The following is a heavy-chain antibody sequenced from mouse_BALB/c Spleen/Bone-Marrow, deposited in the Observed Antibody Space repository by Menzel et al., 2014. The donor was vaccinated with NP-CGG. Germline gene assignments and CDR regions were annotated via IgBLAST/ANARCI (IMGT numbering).Heavy chain of an antibody. Sequence: QVQLQQSGAELVRPGASVTLSCKASGYTFTDYEMHWVKQTPVHGLEWIGAIDPETGGTADNQKFRGKATLTADESSSTAYMELRSLTSEDSAVYYCTSRTPYFDSRYYYTMDYWGQGTSVTVSS. CDR3: TSRTPYFDSRYYYTMDY. CDR1: GYTFTDYE. D-gene: IGHD2-4*01. CDR2: IDPETGGT. V-gene: IGHV1-15*01. J-gene: IGHJ4*01.